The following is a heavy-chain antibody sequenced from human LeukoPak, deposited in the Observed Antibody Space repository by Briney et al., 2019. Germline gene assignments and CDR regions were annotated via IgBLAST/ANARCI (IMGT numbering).Heavy chain of an antibody. CDR3: AKDRPTVYSSSWLHFLDS. J-gene: IGHJ4*02. CDR1: GFTVSSNY. D-gene: IGHD6-13*01. Sequence: PGGSLRLSCAASGFTVSSNYMSWVRQAPGKGLEWVSGISGSGGSSYLADSVKGRFIISRDNSKNTLYLQMKSLRADDTAVYFCAKDRPTVYSSSWLHFLDSWGQGTLVTVSS. V-gene: IGHV3-23*01. CDR2: ISGSGGSS.